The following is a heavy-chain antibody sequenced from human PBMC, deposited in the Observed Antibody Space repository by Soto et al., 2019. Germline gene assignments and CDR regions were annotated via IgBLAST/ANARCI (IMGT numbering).Heavy chain of an antibody. CDR1: GFTFDDYA. J-gene: IGHJ4*02. CDR3: AKERCSSTSCSLAY. D-gene: IGHD2-2*01. CDR2: VSWNGVTM. V-gene: IGHV3-9*01. Sequence: EVQLVESGGGLVQPGRALRLSCAASGFTFDDYAMHWVRQAPGKGLEWVSGVSWNGVTMGYADSVKGRFTISRDNAKNSLYLQMNSLRAEDTALYYCAKERCSSTSCSLAYWSQGTLVAVSS.